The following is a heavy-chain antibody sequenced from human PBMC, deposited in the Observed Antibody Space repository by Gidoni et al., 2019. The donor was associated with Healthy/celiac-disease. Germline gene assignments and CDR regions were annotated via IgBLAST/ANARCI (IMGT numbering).Heavy chain of an antibody. V-gene: IGHV3-53*02. CDR3: FWYSRIYGMDV. CDR1: GFTVSSNY. J-gene: IGHJ6*02. D-gene: IGHD1-1*01. Sequence: EVQLVETGGGLIQPGGSLRLSCAASGFTVSSNYMSWVRQAPGKGLEWVSVIYSGGSTYYADSVKGRFTISRDNSKNTLYLQMNSLRAEDTAVYYCFWYSRIYGMDVWGQGTTVTVSS. CDR2: IYSGGST.